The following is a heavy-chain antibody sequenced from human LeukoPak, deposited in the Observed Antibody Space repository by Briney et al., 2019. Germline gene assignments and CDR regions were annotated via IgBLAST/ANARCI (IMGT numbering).Heavy chain of an antibody. CDR2: ISGSGGGT. CDR3: AKDPGGGSYFDY. J-gene: IGHJ4*02. D-gene: IGHD1-26*01. Sequence: GGSLRLSCAASGFTFSSYAMSWVRQAPGKGLEWVSTISGSGGGTYYADSVKGRFTISRDNSKNTLYLQMSSLKAEDTAVYYCAKDPGGGSYFDYWGQGTLVTVSS. V-gene: IGHV3-23*01. CDR1: GFTFSSYA.